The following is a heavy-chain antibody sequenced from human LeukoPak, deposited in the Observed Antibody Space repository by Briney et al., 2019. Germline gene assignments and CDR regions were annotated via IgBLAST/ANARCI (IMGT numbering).Heavy chain of an antibody. CDR2: ISAYNGNT. CDR1: GYTFTSYG. V-gene: IGHV1-18*01. J-gene: IGHJ4*02. CDR3: TLYNY. D-gene: IGHD1-14*01. Sequence: ASVKVSCKASGYTFTSYGISWVRQAPGQGLEWMGWISAYNGNTNYAQKLQGRVTITSDTSATTAYMELSSLSSEDKAVYYCTLYNYWGQGTLVTVSS.